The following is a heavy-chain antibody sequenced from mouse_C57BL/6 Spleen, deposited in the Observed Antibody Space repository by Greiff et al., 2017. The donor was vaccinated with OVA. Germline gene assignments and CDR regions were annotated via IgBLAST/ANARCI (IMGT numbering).Heavy chain of an antibody. CDR3: TSNAYYYGSSYPVAY. CDR1: GFTFSDAW. V-gene: IGHV6-6*01. CDR2: IRNKANNHAT. Sequence: EVKLQESGGGLVQPGGSMKLSCTASGFTFSDAWMDWVRQSPEKGLEWVGEIRNKANNHATYYAESVKGRFTVSREDSKSSVYPKMNSLRAEDTGIYDGTSNAYYYGSSYPVAYWGQGTLVTVSA. J-gene: IGHJ3*01. D-gene: IGHD1-1*01.